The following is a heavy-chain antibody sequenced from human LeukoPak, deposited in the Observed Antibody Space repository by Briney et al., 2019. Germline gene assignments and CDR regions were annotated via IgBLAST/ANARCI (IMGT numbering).Heavy chain of an antibody. CDR1: GFTFSNYA. Sequence: GGSLRLSCAASGFTFSNYAMSWVRQAPGKGLEWVSAITGSGGNTYYADSVKGRFTISRDNSKNTVFLQMNSLRAEDTAVYYCVKWGDYDVLTGYYVSDYWGQGTLVTVS. J-gene: IGHJ4*02. CDR2: ITGSGGNT. V-gene: IGHV3-23*01. CDR3: VKWGDYDVLTGYYVSDY. D-gene: IGHD3-9*01.